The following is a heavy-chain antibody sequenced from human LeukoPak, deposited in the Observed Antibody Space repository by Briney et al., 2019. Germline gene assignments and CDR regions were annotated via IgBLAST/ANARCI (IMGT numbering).Heavy chain of an antibody. D-gene: IGHD3-22*01. Sequence: SETLSLTCTVSGGSISSYYWNWIRQPPGKGLEWIGYIYYSGSTNYNPSLKSRVTISVDTSKNQFSLKLSSVTAADTAVYYCARVYDSSGYYWYYMDVWGKGTTVTVSS. J-gene: IGHJ6*03. V-gene: IGHV4-59*01. CDR1: GGSISSYY. CDR3: ARVYDSSGYYWYYMDV. CDR2: IYYSGST.